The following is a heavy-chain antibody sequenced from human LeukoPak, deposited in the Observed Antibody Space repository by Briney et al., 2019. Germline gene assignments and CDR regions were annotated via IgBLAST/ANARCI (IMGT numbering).Heavy chain of an antibody. D-gene: IGHD2-21*02. CDR3: AKLDALVTPSATTNYYLLDV. Sequence: GGSLRLSCAASGFTFSSYGMNWVRQAPGKGLEWVSGITGSGTSTYYADSVKGRFTISRDNSRNTLYLQMNSLRAEDTALYYRAKLDALVTPSATTNYYLLDVWGKGTTLTVSS. CDR2: ITGSGTST. J-gene: IGHJ6*03. CDR1: GFTFSSYG. V-gene: IGHV3-23*01.